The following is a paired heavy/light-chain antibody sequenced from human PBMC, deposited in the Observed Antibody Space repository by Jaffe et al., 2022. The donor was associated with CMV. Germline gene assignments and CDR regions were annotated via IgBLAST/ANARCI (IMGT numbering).Heavy chain of an antibody. D-gene: IGHD4-17*01. Sequence: EVQLVESGGGLVQPGGSLRLSCAASGFTFSSYEMNWVRQAPGKGLEWVSYISSSGSTIYYADSVKGRFTISRDNAKNSLYLQMNSLRAEDTAVYYCARVLGKTTVVNLLIARLSDAFDIWGQGTMVTVSS. J-gene: IGHJ3*02. V-gene: IGHV3-48*03. CDR1: GFTFSSYE. CDR3: ARVLGKTTVVNLLIARLSDAFDI. CDR2: ISSSGSTI.
Light chain of an antibody. CDR3: NSRDSSGNHRV. CDR1: SLRSYY. Sequence: SSELTQDPAVSVALGQTVRITCQGDSLRSYYASWYQQKPGQAPVLVIYGKNNRPSGIPDRFSGSSSGNTASLTITGAQAEDEADYYCNSRDSSGNHRVFGTGTKVTVL. CDR2: GKN. J-gene: IGLJ1*01. V-gene: IGLV3-19*01.